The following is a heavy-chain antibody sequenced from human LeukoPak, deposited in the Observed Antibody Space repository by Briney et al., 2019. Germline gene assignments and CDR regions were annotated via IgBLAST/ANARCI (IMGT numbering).Heavy chain of an antibody. J-gene: IGHJ6*03. CDR1: GGSISSGSYY. Sequence: PSETLSLTCTVSGGSISSGSYYWSWIRQPAGKGLEWIGRIYTSGSTNYNPSLKSRVTISVDTSKNQFSLKLSSVTAADTAVYYCARGVAAAGIASYYYYYMDVWGKGTTVTISS. CDR2: IYTSGST. CDR3: ARGVAAAGIASYYYYYMDV. D-gene: IGHD6-13*01. V-gene: IGHV4-61*02.